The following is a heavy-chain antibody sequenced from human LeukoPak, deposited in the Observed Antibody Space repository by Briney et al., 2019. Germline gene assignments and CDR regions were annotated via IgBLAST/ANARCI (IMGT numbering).Heavy chain of an antibody. J-gene: IGHJ6*03. V-gene: IGHV3-48*03. CDR2: IASSGTIK. CDR3: ATALLRATTYMDV. CDR1: GFPFSVYE. Sequence: SGGSLRLSCVVSGFPFSVYEMKWVRQGPGKGLEWVSNIASSGTIKYYADSVKGRFSISRDNSKNTLYLEINSLRAEDTAVYYCATALLRATTYMDVWGKGTTVTVSS. D-gene: IGHD1-1*01.